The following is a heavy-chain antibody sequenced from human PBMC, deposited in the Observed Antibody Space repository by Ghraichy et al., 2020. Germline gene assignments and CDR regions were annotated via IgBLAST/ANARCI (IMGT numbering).Heavy chain of an antibody. D-gene: IGHD4-17*01. CDR3: AREDMTTVTSHAFDI. V-gene: IGHV3-21*01. CDR2: ISSSSSYI. Sequence: GGSLRLSCAASGFTFSSYSMNWVRQAPGKGLEWVSSISSSSSYIYYADSVKGRFTISRDNAKNSLYLQMNSLRAEDTAVYYCAREDMTTVTSHAFDIWGQGTMVTVSS. J-gene: IGHJ3*02. CDR1: GFTFSSYS.